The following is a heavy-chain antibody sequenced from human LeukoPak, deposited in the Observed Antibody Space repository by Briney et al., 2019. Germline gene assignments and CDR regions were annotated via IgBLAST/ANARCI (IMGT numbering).Heavy chain of an antibody. Sequence: SQTLSLTCTVSGGSISSGDYYWSWIRQPPGKGLEWIGYIYYSGSTYYNPSLKSRVTISVDTSKNQFSLKLSSVTAADTAVYYCARVVTGYSSSWYSYYYYMDVWGKGTTVTVSS. J-gene: IGHJ6*03. CDR1: GGSISSGDYY. CDR3: ARVVTGYSSSWYSYYYYMDV. D-gene: IGHD6-13*01. V-gene: IGHV4-30-4*08. CDR2: IYYSGST.